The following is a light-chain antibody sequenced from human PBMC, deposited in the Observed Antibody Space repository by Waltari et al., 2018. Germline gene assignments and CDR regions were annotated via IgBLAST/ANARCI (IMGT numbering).Light chain of an antibody. Sequence: QSALTQPASVSGSPGQSITISCTGTSSDIGLYNYVSWYQQHPDRDPKLLIFYVSNRPSGVPNRFSGSKSGNTASLTITGLQAEDEADYYCASYTSSSLIFGGGTKLTVL. CDR2: YVS. CDR1: SSDIGLYNY. CDR3: ASYTSSSLI. J-gene: IGLJ2*01. V-gene: IGLV2-14*03.